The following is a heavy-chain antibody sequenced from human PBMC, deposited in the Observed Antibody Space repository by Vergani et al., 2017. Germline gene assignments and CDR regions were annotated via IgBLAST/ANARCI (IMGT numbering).Heavy chain of an antibody. CDR2: IYYSGST. V-gene: IGHV4-59*01. Sequence: QVQLQQWGAGLLKPSETPSLTCTVSGGSISSYYWSWIRQPPGKGLEWIGYIYYSGSTNYNPSLKSRVTISVDTSKNQFSLKLSSVTAADTAVYYCARAEYSSSWEYFDYWGQGTLVTVSS. CDR3: ARAEYSSSWEYFDY. D-gene: IGHD6-13*01. J-gene: IGHJ4*02. CDR1: GGSISSYY.